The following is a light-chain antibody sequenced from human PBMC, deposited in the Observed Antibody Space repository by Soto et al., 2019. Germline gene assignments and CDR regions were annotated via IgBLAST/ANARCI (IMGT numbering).Light chain of an antibody. V-gene: IGKV3-20*01. CDR1: QSVTSNY. CDR2: GAS. Sequence: EIVLTQSPATLSLSPGERATLSCRASQSVTSNYLAWFQQKPGQAPRLLIYGASNRATGIPDRFSGSGSGTDFTLTISRLEPEDFAVYYCQQYGGLPRTFGQVTKVDIK. CDR3: QQYGGLPRT. J-gene: IGKJ1*01.